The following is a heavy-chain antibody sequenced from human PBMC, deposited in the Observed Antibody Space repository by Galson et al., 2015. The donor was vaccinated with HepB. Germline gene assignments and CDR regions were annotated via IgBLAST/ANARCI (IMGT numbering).Heavy chain of an antibody. D-gene: IGHD3-3*01. J-gene: IGHJ6*03. CDR1: GYSFTSYW. Sequence: QSGAEVKKPGESLKISCKGSGYSFTSYWIGWVRQMPGKGLEWMGIIYPGDSDTRYSPSFQGQVTISADKSISTAYLQWSSLKASDTAMYYCARHNGDYDFWSGLTFYYMDVWGKGTTVTVSS. CDR2: IYPGDSDT. CDR3: ARHNGDYDFWSGLTFYYMDV. V-gene: IGHV5-51*01.